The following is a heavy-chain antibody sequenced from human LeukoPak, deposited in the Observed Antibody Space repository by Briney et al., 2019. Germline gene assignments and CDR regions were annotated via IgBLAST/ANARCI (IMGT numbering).Heavy chain of an antibody. Sequence: GGSLRLSCAASGFTLSNYAMNWVRQAPGKGLEWVSLISGDGGSTYYADSVKGRFTISRDNSKNSLYLQMNSLRTEDTALYYCAKGQFLDYWGQGTLVTVSS. CDR2: ISGDGGST. CDR1: GFTLSNYA. V-gene: IGHV3-43*02. CDR3: AKGQFLDY. J-gene: IGHJ4*02.